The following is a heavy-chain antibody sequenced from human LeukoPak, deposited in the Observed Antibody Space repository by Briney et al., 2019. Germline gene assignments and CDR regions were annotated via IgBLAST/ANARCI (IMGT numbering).Heavy chain of an antibody. V-gene: IGHV3-7*01. CDR3: ATYSSSNAREFQY. D-gene: IGHD2-2*01. J-gene: IGHJ1*01. CDR1: GFTFSNYW. Sequence: GGSLRLSCAASGFTFSNYWMSWVRQAPGKGLEWVANIKQDGSEKYYVDSVRGRFTISRDNAKISLYLQMNSLRAEDTAVYYCATYSSSNAREFQYWGQGTLVTVSS. CDR2: IKQDGSEK.